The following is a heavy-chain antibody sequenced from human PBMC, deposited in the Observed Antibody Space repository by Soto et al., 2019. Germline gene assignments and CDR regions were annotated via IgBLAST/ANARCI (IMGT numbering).Heavy chain of an antibody. V-gene: IGHV4-34*01. CDR3: ARTDIVTTNCFDP. CDR2: INHRGSA. D-gene: IGHD5-12*01. Sequence: TLSLTCAVYGESFIGYYWTWIRQPPGKGLEWIGEINHRGSANYNPSLKSRVTISVDTSNNQFSLKLSSVTAADTSVYYCARTDIVTTNCFDPWGQGTRVTVSS. CDR1: GESFIGYY. J-gene: IGHJ5*02.